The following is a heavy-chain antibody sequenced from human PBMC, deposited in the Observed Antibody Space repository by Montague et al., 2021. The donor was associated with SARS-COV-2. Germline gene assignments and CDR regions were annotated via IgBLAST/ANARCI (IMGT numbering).Heavy chain of an antibody. CDR1: GGSFSGYY. Sequence: SETLSLTCAVYGGSFSGYYLNWIRQPPGKGLEWIGEINHSGSTNYNPSLKSRVTIAVDTSKNQVSLKLTSVTAADTAVFYCAGPTVTNSPFGFSNKLRSRYNGMDVWGPGTTVTVSS. CDR2: INHSGST. D-gene: IGHD4-17*01. V-gene: IGHV4-34*01. J-gene: IGHJ6*02. CDR3: AGPTVTNSPFGFSNKLRSRYNGMDV.